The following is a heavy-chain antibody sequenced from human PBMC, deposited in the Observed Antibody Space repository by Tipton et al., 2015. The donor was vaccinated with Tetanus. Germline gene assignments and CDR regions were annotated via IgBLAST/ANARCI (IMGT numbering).Heavy chain of an antibody. CDR1: GDSVSGYY. J-gene: IGHJ4*02. V-gene: IGHV4-59*02. D-gene: IGHD3-3*01. CDR3: ARIHDFLSGHFDF. CDR2: DYYTGST. Sequence: TLSLTCTVSGDSVSGYYWSWIRQPPGKGLEWIGYDYYTGSTNHNPSLKSRVTISMDRSKNQFSLKLSSVTAADTAVYYCARIHDFLSGHFDFWGQGTLVTVSS.